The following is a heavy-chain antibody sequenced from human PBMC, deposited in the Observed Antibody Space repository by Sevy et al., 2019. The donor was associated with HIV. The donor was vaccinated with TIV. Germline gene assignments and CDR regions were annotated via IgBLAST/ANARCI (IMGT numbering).Heavy chain of an antibody. CDR1: GDSVSSNSAA. V-gene: IGHV6-1*01. J-gene: IGHJ4*02. D-gene: IGHD3-16*01. Sequence: KQSQTLSLTCAISGDSVSSNSAAWNWIRQSPSRGLEWLGRTYYRSKWYNEYAVSVKSRITINPDTSKNQFSLQLNSVTPGDTAVYYCARDRGRWLQGSFDYWGQGTLVTVSS. CDR3: ARDRGRWLQGSFDY. CDR2: TYYRSKWYN.